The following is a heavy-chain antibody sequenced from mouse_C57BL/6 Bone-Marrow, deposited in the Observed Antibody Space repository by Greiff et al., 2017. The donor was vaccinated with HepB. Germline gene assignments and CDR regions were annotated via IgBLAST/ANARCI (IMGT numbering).Heavy chain of an antibody. CDR2: ISYDGSN. CDR3: ARDHYYDLDY. Sequence: EVQLQESGPGLVKPSQSLSLTCSVTGYSITSGYSWNWIRQFPGNKLEWMGYISYDGSNNYNPSLKNRISITRDTSKNQFFLKLNSVTTEDTATYYCARDHYYDLDYRGQGPTLTVSS. J-gene: IGHJ2*01. D-gene: IGHD2-4*01. CDR1: GYSITSGYS. V-gene: IGHV3-6*01.